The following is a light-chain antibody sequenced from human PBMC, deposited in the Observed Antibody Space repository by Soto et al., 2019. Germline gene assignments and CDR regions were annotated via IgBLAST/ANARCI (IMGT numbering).Light chain of an antibody. CDR1: SSDVGGYKY. CDR3: SSYTSRSTLGV. V-gene: IGLV2-14*01. J-gene: IGLJ2*01. Sequence: QSALTQPASVSGSPGQSITISCTGTSSDVGGYKYVSWYQHHPGKAPKLVIYEVSNRPSGVSNRFSGSKSGNTASLTISGLQAEDEGDYYCSSYTSRSTLGVFGGGTQLTVL. CDR2: EVS.